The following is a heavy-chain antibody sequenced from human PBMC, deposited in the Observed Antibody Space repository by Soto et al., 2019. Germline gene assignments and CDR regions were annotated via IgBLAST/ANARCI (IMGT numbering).Heavy chain of an antibody. CDR3: ARRGYSSSWYENWFDP. CDR1: GGSISSYH. D-gene: IGHD6-13*01. Sequence: PSETLSLTCTVSGGSISSYHWSWIRQPPGKGLEWIGYIYYSGSTNYSPSLKSRVTISVDTSKNQFSLKLSSVTAADTAVYYCARRGYSSSWYENWFDPWGQGTLVTVSS. CDR2: IYYSGST. J-gene: IGHJ5*02. V-gene: IGHV4-59*08.